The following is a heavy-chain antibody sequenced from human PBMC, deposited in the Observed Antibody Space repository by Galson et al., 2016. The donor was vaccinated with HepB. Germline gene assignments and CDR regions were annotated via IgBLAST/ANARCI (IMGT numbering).Heavy chain of an antibody. CDR2: IWYDENKK. Sequence: SLRLSCAASGFTFSNYGMHWVRQTPGKGLEWVAIIWYDENKKLYTDSVKGRFTISRDNSKNTLYLQMNSLRDENTAVYYCARDEPYYYAMDAWGKGTTVTVSS. CDR3: ARDEPYYYAMDA. CDR1: GFTFSNYG. V-gene: IGHV3-33*01. J-gene: IGHJ6*04.